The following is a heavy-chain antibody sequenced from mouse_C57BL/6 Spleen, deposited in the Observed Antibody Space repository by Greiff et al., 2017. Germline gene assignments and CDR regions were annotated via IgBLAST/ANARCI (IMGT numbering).Heavy chain of an antibody. V-gene: IGHV1-26*01. Sequence: VQLQQSGPELVKPGASVKISCKASGYTFTDYYMNWVKQSHGKSLEWIGDINPNNGGTSYNQKFKGKATLTVDKSSSTAYMELRSLTSEDSAVYYCASWLLRAMDYWGQGTSVTVSS. J-gene: IGHJ4*01. D-gene: IGHD2-3*01. CDR1: GYTFTDYY. CDR3: ASWLLRAMDY. CDR2: INPNNGGT.